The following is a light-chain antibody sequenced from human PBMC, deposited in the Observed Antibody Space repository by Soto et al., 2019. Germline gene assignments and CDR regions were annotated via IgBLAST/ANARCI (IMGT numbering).Light chain of an antibody. CDR1: QSISSW. V-gene: IGKV1-5*03. J-gene: IGKJ1*01. CDR2: RAS. Sequence: DIQMTQSPSTLSASVGDRVIITCRASQSISSWLAWYQQKPGKAPDLLSYRASTLKTGIPSRFSGSGSGTESTLTIRSLQPDDFATYYCQQYDRASWTFGPGTKVEIK. CDR3: QQYDRASWT.